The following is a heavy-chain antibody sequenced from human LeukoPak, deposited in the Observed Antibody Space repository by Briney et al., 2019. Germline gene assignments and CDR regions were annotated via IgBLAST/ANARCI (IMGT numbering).Heavy chain of an antibody. V-gene: IGHV3-30*04. CDR1: GFTFSSYA. CDR2: ISYDGSNK. CDR3: AKARRGSSWGTAYYYYMDV. J-gene: IGHJ6*03. D-gene: IGHD6-13*01. Sequence: PGRSLRLSCAASGFTFSSYAMHWVRQAPGKGLEWVAVISYDGSNKYYADSVKGRFTISRDNSKNTLYLQMNSLRAEDTAVYYCAKARRGSSWGTAYYYYMDVWGKGTTVTISS.